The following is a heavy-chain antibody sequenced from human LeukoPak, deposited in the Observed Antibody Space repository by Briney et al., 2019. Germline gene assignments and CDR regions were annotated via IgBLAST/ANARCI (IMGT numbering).Heavy chain of an antibody. D-gene: IGHD6-19*01. J-gene: IGHJ4*02. V-gene: IGHV3-33*01. Sequence: GGSLRLSYEASGFTFSSYGMPWVRQAQGKGLEWVAVIWYDGSNKYYADSVKGRFTISRDNSKNTLYLQMNSLRAEDTAVYYCARDPSSSGWFHFDYWGQGTLVTVSS. CDR2: IWYDGSNK. CDR1: GFTFSSYG. CDR3: ARDPSSSGWFHFDY.